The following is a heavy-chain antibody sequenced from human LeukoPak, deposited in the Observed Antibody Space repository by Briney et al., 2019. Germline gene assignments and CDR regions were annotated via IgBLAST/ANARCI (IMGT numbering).Heavy chain of an antibody. CDR3: ARVGTTVTSVDY. CDR1: AFTFSSYS. CDR2: ISSSSSYI. V-gene: IGHV3-21*01. J-gene: IGHJ4*02. Sequence: GGSLRLSCAASAFTFSSYSMNWVSQAPGKGLEWVSSISSSSSYIYYADSVKGRFTISRDNAKNSLYLQMNSLRAEDTAVYYCARVGTTVTSVDYWGQGTLVTVSS. D-gene: IGHD4-17*01.